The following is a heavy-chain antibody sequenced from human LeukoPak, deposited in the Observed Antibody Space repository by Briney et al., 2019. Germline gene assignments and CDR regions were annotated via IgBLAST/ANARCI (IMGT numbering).Heavy chain of an antibody. J-gene: IGHJ6*02. V-gene: IGHV3-33*01. Sequence: GGSLRLSRAASGFTFSSYGMHWVRQAPGKGLEGVAVIWYDGSNKYYADSVKGRFTISRDNSKNTLYLQMNSLRAEDTAVYYCARSPSGELLFYYGMDVWGQGTTVTVSS. CDR3: ARSPSGELLFYYGMDV. CDR2: IWYDGSNK. CDR1: GFTFSSYG. D-gene: IGHD1-26*01.